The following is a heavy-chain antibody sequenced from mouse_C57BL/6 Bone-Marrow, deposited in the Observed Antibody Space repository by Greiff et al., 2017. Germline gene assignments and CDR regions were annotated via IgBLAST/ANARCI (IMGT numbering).Heavy chain of an antibody. CDR1: GYTFTNYW. J-gene: IGHJ2*01. V-gene: IGHV1-53*01. CDR3: ARLGHDSNLFFDY. D-gene: IGHD2-5*01. Sequence: VQLQQSGAELVRPGASVKLSCKASGYTFTNYWMHWVKQRPGQGLEWIGNISPSTGGTNYNEKFKSKATLTGDKSSSTAYMQLSSLTSEDSAVNYCARLGHDSNLFFDYWGKGTTLTVSS. CDR2: ISPSTGGT.